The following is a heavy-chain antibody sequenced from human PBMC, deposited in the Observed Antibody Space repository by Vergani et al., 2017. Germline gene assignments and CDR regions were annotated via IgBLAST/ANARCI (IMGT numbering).Heavy chain of an antibody. D-gene: IGHD2-2*01. CDR1: GFTFSSYG. CDR2: ISYDGSNK. CDR3: ARSKGGPAGRVDV. J-gene: IGHJ6*04. V-gene: IGHV3-30*03. Sequence: QVQLVESGGGVVQPGRSLRLSCAASGFTFSSYGMHWVRQAPGKGLEWVAVISYDGSNKYYADSVKGRFTISRDNSKNTLYLQMNSLRAEDTAVYYCARSKGGPAGRVDVWGKGTTVTVSS.